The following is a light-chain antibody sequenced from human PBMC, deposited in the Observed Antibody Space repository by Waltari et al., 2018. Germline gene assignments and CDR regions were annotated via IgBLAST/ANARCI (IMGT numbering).Light chain of an antibody. Sequence: DIVMTQSPDSLAVSLGQRAPITCRSSESVLHNINNQNYLAWYQQKEGQPPKLLIYWTSTRQSGVPDRFSGSGSGTDFTLTINSLQTEDVAVYYCQQYYSPPWTFGQGTKVEV. J-gene: IGKJ1*01. V-gene: IGKV4-1*01. CDR1: ESVLHNINNQNY. CDR3: QQYYSPPWT. CDR2: WTS.